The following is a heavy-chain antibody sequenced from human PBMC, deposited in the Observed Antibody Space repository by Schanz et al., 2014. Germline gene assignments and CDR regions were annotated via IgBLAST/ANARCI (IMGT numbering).Heavy chain of an antibody. CDR3: VKDLQRELLRDDHYYGMDV. Sequence: EVQLVESGGGLVQPGGSLRLSCAASGFTFSDSWMHWVRQAPGKGLVWVSRISGDGTTTSYADSVKGRFTTSRDNSKNTMYLQMNSLRAEDTAVYYCVKDLQRELLRDDHYYGMDVWGQGTTVTVSS. D-gene: IGHD1-26*01. J-gene: IGHJ6*02. CDR1: GFTFSDSW. CDR2: ISGDGTTT. V-gene: IGHV3-74*01.